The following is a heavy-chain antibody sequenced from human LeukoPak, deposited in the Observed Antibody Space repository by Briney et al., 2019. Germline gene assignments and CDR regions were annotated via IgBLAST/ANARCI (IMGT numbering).Heavy chain of an antibody. D-gene: IGHD5-12*01. CDR1: GGSFSGYY. V-gene: IGHV4-34*01. CDR3: ARISGPPFDY. Sequence: SETLSLTSAVYGGSFSGYYWSWIRQPPGHGLEWIGEINHSGSTNYNPSLKSRVTISVDTSKNQFSLKLSSVTAADTAVYYCARISGPPFDYWGQGTLVTVSS. CDR2: INHSGST. J-gene: IGHJ4*02.